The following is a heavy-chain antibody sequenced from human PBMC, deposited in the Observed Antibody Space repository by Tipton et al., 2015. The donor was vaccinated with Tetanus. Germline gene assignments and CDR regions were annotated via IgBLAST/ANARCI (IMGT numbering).Heavy chain of an antibody. Sequence: GSLRLSCTVSGGSVRSGSYFWNWIRQPPGKGLEWIGYISYSGSTNSNYSLKSRITISQDTSKNQFSLKLTSVTAADTAVYYCARANYDFPKKGPFDSWGQGRLVIVSS. CDR2: ISYSGST. V-gene: IGHV4-61*01. D-gene: IGHD3-3*01. J-gene: IGHJ4*02. CDR1: GGSVRSGSYF. CDR3: ARANYDFPKKGPFDS.